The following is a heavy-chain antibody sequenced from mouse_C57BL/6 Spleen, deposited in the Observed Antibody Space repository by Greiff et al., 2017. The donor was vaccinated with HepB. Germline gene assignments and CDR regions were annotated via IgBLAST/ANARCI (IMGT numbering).Heavy chain of an antibody. V-gene: IGHV1-69*01. J-gene: IGHJ4*01. Sequence: QVQLQQPGAELVMPGASVKLSCKASGYTFTSYWMHWVKQRPGQGLEWIGEIDPSDSYTNYNQKFKGKSTVTVDKSSSTAYMQLSSLTSEDSAVYYCARQVLTVTMYYAMDYWGQGTSVTVSS. CDR3: ARQVLTVTMYYAMDY. CDR2: IDPSDSYT. D-gene: IGHD4-1*01. CDR1: GYTFTSYW.